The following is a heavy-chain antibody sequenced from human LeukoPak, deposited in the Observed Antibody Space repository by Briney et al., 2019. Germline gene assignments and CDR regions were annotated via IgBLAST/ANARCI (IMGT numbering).Heavy chain of an antibody. CDR1: GFTFSSYA. V-gene: IGHV3-30-3*01. D-gene: IGHD3-3*01. J-gene: IGHJ6*02. Sequence: GGSLRLSCAASGFTFSSYAMHWVRQAPGKGLEWVAVISYGGSNKYYADSVKGRFTISRDNSKSTLYLQMNSLRAEDTAVYYCARAGARRDFWSGPPDYYGMDVWGQGTTVTVSS. CDR3: ARAGARRDFWSGPPDYYGMDV. CDR2: ISYGGSNK.